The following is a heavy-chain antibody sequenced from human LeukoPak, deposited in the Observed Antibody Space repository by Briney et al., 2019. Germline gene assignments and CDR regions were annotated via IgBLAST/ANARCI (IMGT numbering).Heavy chain of an antibody. J-gene: IGHJ4*02. D-gene: IGHD6-19*01. CDR2: TSGSGGTT. CDR1: GFTFSHAW. CDR3: AKEWDITVTGTVGYFDY. V-gene: IGHV3-23*01. Sequence: PGGSLRLSCAASGFTFSHAWIHWVRQAPGKGLEWVSATSGSGGTTYYADSVKGRFTISRDNSKNTLYLQMNSLRAEDTAIYYCAKEWDITVTGTVGYFDYWGQGTLVTVSS.